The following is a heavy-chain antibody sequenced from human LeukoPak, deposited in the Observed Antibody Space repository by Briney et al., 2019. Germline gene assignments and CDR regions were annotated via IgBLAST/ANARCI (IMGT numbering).Heavy chain of an antibody. J-gene: IGHJ3*02. CDR3: ARDSYYYGSGSSYDAFDI. D-gene: IGHD3-10*01. V-gene: IGHV3-20*04. CDR2: INWNGGST. CDR1: GFTFDDYG. Sequence: PGGSLRLSCAASGFTFDDYGMSWVRQAPGKGLEWVSGINWNGGSTGYADSVKGRFTISRDNAKNSLYLQMNSLRAEDTAVYYCARDSYYYGSGSSYDAFDIWGQGTMVTVSS.